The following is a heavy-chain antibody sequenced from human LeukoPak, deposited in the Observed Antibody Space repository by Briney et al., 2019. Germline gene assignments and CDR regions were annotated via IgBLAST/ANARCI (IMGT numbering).Heavy chain of an antibody. D-gene: IGHD1-14*01. CDR3: VRDEQRYKSRPPGD. Sequence: GGSLRLSCAASGFTFSDYYMNWNRQASGKGLEWVSYISSSGSDTNYADSVKGRFTISRDNAKNLLYLQMNSLRAEDTAVYYCVRDEQRYKSRPPGDWGQGTLVTVSS. J-gene: IGHJ4*02. CDR1: GFTFSDYY. CDR2: ISSSGSDT. V-gene: IGHV3-11*05.